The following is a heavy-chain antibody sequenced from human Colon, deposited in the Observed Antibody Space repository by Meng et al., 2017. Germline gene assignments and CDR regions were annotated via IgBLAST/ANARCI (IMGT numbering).Heavy chain of an antibody. CDR2: INTNTGNP. V-gene: IGHV7-4-1*02. Sequence: ASVKVSCKSSGYTFINYAMNWVRQAPGQGLEWMGWINTNTGNPNYAQGFTGRFVFSLDTSVSTAYLQISGLRTEDTAVYYCARDLGGGNDFHNYGMDGWGQGPS. CDR3: ARDLGGGNDFHNYGMDG. CDR1: GYTFINYA. J-gene: IGHJ6*02. D-gene: IGHD4-23*01.